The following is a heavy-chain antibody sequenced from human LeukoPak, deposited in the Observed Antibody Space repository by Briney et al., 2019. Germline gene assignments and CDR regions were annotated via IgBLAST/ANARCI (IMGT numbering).Heavy chain of an antibody. CDR1: GGSISSGDYY. D-gene: IGHD2-2*01. Sequence: PSETLSLTCTVSGGSISSGDYYWSWIRQPPGKGLEWIGYIYYSGSTYYNPSLKSRVTISVDTSKNQFSLKLSSVTAADTAVYYCARDEGYCSSTSCYFDYWGQGTLVTVSS. V-gene: IGHV4-30-4*08. CDR3: ARDEGYCSSTSCYFDY. J-gene: IGHJ4*02. CDR2: IYYSGST.